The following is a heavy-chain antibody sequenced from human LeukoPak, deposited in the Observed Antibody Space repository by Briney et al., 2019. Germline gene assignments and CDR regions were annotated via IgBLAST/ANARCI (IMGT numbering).Heavy chain of an antibody. CDR2: IYYSGST. CDR3: ARRKFGWFGEYFDY. D-gene: IGHD3-10*01. J-gene: IGHJ4*02. Sequence: SETLSLTCTVSGYSISSSSYYWGWIRQPPGKGLEWIGSIYYSGSTYYNPSLKSRVTISVDTSKNQFSLKLSSVTAADTAVYYCARRKFGWFGEYFDYWGQGTLVTVSS. V-gene: IGHV4-39*01. CDR1: GYSISSSSYY.